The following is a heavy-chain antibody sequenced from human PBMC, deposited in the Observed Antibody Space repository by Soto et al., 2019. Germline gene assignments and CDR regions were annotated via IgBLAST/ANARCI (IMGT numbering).Heavy chain of an antibody. J-gene: IGHJ6*02. CDR3: STRFSFGSGKYGVEV. CDR2: ISYTGST. CDR1: GGSIRSTKNY. V-gene: IGHV4-39*01. D-gene: IGHD3-10*01. Sequence: LSLTCTVSGGSIRSTKNYWGWIRQPPGKGLEWIGTISYTGSTSYNPSLNGRVIISADTSKNQFSLKLSSLTAADTAVYYCSTRFSFGSGKYGVEVCDQGTMVTVSS.